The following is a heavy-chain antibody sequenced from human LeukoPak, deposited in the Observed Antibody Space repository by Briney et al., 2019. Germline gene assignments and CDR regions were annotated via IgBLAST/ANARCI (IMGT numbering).Heavy chain of an antibody. D-gene: IGHD3-9*01. CDR3: ARDLGYYDILTGYYSGYYYYGMDV. J-gene: IGHJ6*02. CDR2: ISASGGIT. Sequence: GGSLRLSCAASGITFSNCAMTWVRQAPGKGLQWVSTISASGGITYYADCVKGRFTISRDNSKNTLYLQMNSLGAEDTAVYYCARDLGYYDILTGYYSGYYYYGMDVWGQGTTVTVSS. V-gene: IGHV3-23*01. CDR1: GITFSNCA.